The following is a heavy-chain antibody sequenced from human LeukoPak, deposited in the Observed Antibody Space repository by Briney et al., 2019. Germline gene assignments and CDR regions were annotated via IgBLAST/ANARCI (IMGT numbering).Heavy chain of an antibody. J-gene: IGHJ6*02. Sequence: ASVKVSCKASGYTFTGYYMHWVRQAPGQGLEWMGWINPNSGGTKYAQTFKGRDTMTRDTSISTAYMELSSLRSDDTAVYYCARDGDTYGYYYYGLDVWGQGTTVTVSS. CDR2: INPNSGGT. CDR3: ARDGDTYGYYYYGLDV. D-gene: IGHD5-18*01. V-gene: IGHV1-2*02. CDR1: GYTFTGYY.